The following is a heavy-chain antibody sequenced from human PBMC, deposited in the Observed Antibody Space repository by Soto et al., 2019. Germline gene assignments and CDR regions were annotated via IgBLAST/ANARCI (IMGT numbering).Heavy chain of an antibody. Sequence: EVQLLESGGGLVQPGRSLRLSCAASGFTFSSYAMSWVRQAPGKGLEWVSAISGSGGTTYYAASVKGRFTISRDNSTNTLFLQMNSLRAEDTAVYYCAKFFVETGGSSGWPCTFHYWGQGTLVTVSS. J-gene: IGHJ4*02. CDR1: GFTFSSYA. V-gene: IGHV3-23*01. CDR2: ISGSGGTT. CDR3: AKFFVETGGSSGWPCTFHY. D-gene: IGHD6-25*01.